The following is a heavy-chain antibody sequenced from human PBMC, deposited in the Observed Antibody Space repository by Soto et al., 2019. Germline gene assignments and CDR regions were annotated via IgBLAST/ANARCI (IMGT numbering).Heavy chain of an antibody. CDR2: IYDSVNT. CDR3: ARVDRRGYFAILTDY. D-gene: IGHD3-9*01. CDR1: GDSLSSGGHY. J-gene: IGHJ4*02. Sequence: SETLSLTCTVSGDSLSSGGHYWSWIRQHPGKGLEWIGHIYDSVNTYYSPSLRSRVTISADMSKNQFSLNLRSVTAADTAVYYCARVDRRGYFAILTDYWGQGTLVNVSS. V-gene: IGHV4-31*03.